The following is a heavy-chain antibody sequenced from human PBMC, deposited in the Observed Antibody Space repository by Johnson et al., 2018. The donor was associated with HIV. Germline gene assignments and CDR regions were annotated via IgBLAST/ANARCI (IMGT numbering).Heavy chain of an antibody. CDR3: ARAGPYQYAFDI. V-gene: IGHV3-66*01. J-gene: IGHJ3*02. CDR1: GFTFSSYG. CDR2: IYSGGST. Sequence: EVQLVESGGGVVQPGRSLRLSCAASGFTFSSYGMHWVRQAPGKGLEWVAVIYSGGSTYYADSVKGRFTISRDNSKNTLYLQMNSLRAEDTAVYYCARAGPYQYAFDIWGQGTMVTVSS.